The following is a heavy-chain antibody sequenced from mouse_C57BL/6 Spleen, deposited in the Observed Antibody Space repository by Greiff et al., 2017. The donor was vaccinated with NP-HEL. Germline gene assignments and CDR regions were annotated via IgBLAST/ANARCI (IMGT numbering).Heavy chain of an antibody. J-gene: IGHJ4*01. V-gene: IGHV1-69*01. Sequence: VQLQQPGAELVMPGASVKLSCKASGYTFTSYWMHWVKQRPGQGLEWIGEIDPSDSYTNYNQKFKGKSTLTVDKSSSTAYMQLSSLTSEDSAVYYCALDRSGYVNYAMDYWGQGTSVTVSS. CDR3: ALDRSGYVNYAMDY. CDR2: IDPSDSYT. CDR1: GYTFTSYW. D-gene: IGHD3-2*02.